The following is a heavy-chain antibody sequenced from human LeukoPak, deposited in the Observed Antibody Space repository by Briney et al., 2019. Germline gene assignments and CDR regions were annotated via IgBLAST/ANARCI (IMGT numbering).Heavy chain of an antibody. Sequence: SQTLSLTCAISGDSVSSDSVTWNWIRQSPSRGLEWLGRTYYRSTWYNDYAVSVRGRITVNPDTSKNQFSLHLNSVTPEDTAVYYCARRLTQYDCFDPWGQGTLVTVSS. J-gene: IGHJ5*02. CDR2: TYYRSTWYN. D-gene: IGHD2-2*01. CDR1: GDSVSSDSVT. V-gene: IGHV6-1*01. CDR3: ARRLTQYDCFDP.